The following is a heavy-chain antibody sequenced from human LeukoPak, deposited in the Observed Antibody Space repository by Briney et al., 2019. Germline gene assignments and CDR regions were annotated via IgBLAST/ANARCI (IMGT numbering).Heavy chain of an antibody. J-gene: IGHJ3*02. Sequence: SETLSLTCTVSGGSISSSSYYWGWIRQPPGKGLEWIGSIYYSGNTYYKPSLKSRVTISVDTSKNQFSLKLSSVTAADTAVYYCARTYYSDSGGFLAFEIWGQGTMVTVSS. CDR3: ARTYYSDSGGFLAFEI. CDR2: IYYSGNT. D-gene: IGHD3-22*01. V-gene: IGHV4-39*07. CDR1: GGSISSSSYY.